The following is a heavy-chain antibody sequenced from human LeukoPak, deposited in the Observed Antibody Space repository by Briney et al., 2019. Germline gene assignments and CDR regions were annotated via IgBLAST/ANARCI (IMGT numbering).Heavy chain of an antibody. J-gene: IGHJ4*02. CDR3: ARVTTGGYYNY. CDR1: GGSISSGSYY. V-gene: IGHV4-61*02. D-gene: IGHD3-22*01. CDR2: IYTSGST. Sequence: SETLSLTCTVSGGSISSGSYYWSWIRQPAGKGLEWIGRIYTSGSTNYNPSLKSRVTISLDTSENHFSLKLSSVTAADTAVYYCARVTTGGYYNYWGQGALVTVSS.